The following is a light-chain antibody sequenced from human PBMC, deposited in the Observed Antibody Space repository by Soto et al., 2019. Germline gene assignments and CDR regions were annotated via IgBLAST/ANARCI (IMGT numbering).Light chain of an antibody. CDR1: QSISSW. CDR3: QQYNIHWT. Sequence: DIPMTQSPSTLSASVGDRVTITCRASQSISSWLAWFQQKPGKAPKLLIYEASSLQSGAPSRFSGSGSGTEFTLTISILQPDDFATYYCQQYNIHWTFGQGTKVEIK. V-gene: IGKV1-5*01. J-gene: IGKJ1*01. CDR2: EAS.